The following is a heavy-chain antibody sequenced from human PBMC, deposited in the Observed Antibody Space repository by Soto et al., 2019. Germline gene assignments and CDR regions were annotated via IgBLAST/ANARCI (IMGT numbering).Heavy chain of an antibody. Sequence: GWSLGLSCAASGFSFSGPAIHWVRQAPGKGLEWVGRIRSRANNYATSSGASVRGRFTFFRDDSKNMAYLQMNTLKTEDTAIYYCARGQQAAIGDYYYHGLDVWGQGTSVTVSS. D-gene: IGHD3-10*01. J-gene: IGHJ6*02. CDR1: GFSFSGPA. CDR3: ARGQQAAIGDYYYHGLDV. CDR2: IRSRANNYAT. V-gene: IGHV3-73*01.